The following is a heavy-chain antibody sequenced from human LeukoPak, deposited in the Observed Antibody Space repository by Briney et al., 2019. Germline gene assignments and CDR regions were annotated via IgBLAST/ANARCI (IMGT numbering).Heavy chain of an antibody. J-gene: IGHJ4*02. V-gene: IGHV3-23*01. Sequence: GGSLRLSCAASGFTFNNYAMSWVRQAPGKGLEWVSAISGSGGGIYYADSVKGRFTISRDNSKNTLYLQTNSPRADDTAVYYCAKGAEAYGSGSYTHYWGQGTLVTVSS. CDR1: GFTFNNYA. D-gene: IGHD3-10*01. CDR2: ISGSGGGI. CDR3: AKGAEAYGSGSYTHY.